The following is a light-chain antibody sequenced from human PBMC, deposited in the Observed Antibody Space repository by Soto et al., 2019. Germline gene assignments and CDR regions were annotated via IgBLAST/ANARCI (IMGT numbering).Light chain of an antibody. CDR3: QSYDSSLSGWL. J-gene: IGLJ2*01. Sequence: QSVLTQPPSVSGAPGQRVTISCTGSSSNIGAGYDVHWYQQLPGTAPKLLVHGNTDRPSGVPDRFSGSKSGTSASLAITGRQAEDEADYYCQSYDSSLSGWLFGGGTKVTVL. CDR2: GNT. CDR1: SSNIGAGYD. V-gene: IGLV1-40*01.